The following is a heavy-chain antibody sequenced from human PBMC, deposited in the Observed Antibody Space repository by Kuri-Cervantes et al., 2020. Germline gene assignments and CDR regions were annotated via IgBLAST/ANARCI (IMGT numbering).Heavy chain of an antibody. J-gene: IGHJ6*02. CDR3: ARKSCSSTSCYFDYYYYYGMDV. V-gene: IGHV4-39*01. Sequence: SETLSLTCTVSCGSISSSRYYRGWVRQPPGKGLEWIGSIYYSGSTYYNPSLKSRVTISVDTSKNQFSLKLSSVTAADTAVYYCARKSCSSTSCYFDYYYYYGMDVWGQGATVTVSS. CDR2: IYYSGST. CDR1: CGSISSSRYY. D-gene: IGHD2-2*01.